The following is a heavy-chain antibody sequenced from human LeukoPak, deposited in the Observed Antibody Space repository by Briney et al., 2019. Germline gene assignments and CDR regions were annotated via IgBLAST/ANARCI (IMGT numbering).Heavy chain of an antibody. CDR1: GGSISSSSYY. CDR2: IYYSGST. CDR3: ARRVPGEFNFDY. V-gene: IGHV4-39*07. Sequence: TTSETLSLTCTVSGGSISSSSYYWGWIRQPPGKGLEWIGSIYYSGSTYYNPSLKSRVTISVDTSKNQFSLKLSSVTAADTAVYYCARRVPGEFNFDYWGQGTLVTVSS. J-gene: IGHJ4*02. D-gene: IGHD3-10*01.